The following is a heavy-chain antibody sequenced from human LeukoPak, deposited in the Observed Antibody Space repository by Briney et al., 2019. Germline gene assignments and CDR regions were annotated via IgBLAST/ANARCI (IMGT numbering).Heavy chain of an antibody. CDR1: GFGFSVYW. D-gene: IGHD5-18*01. V-gene: IGHV3-74*01. Sequence: VGSLRLSCAASGFGFSVYWMHWVRQAPGKGLVWVAHINEDGTSASHADSVEGRFTISRDNAKNTLYLQMNSLTVEDTAVYYCARVPTNSYGFGQWGQGSLVTVSS. J-gene: IGHJ4*02. CDR2: INEDGTSA. CDR3: ARVPTNSYGFGQ.